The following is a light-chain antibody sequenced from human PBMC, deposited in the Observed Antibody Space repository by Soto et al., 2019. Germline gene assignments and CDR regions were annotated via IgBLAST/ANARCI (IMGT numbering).Light chain of an antibody. V-gene: IGKV1-39*01. Sequence: DIQMTQSPSSLSASVGDRVTITCRASQNINTYLNWCQQKPGKAPNLLIYAASSLQSGVPSRFSGSGSGTDFTLTISSLQPEDFATYYCQQSYSTPYPFGQGTKLEMK. CDR3: QQSYSTPYP. CDR1: QNINTY. CDR2: AAS. J-gene: IGKJ2*01.